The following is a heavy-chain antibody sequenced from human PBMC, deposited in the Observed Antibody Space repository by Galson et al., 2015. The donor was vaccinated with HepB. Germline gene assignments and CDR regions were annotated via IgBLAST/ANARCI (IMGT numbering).Heavy chain of an antibody. CDR1: GFKFSSYS. Sequence: SLRLSCAASGFKFSSYSMNWVRQAPGKGLEWVSYITSSSSTIYYADSVKGRFTISRDNAKNSLYLQMNSLRAEDTAVYYCAREGSTGYYYENKFDYWGQGTLVTVSS. CDR3: AREGSTGYYYENKFDY. J-gene: IGHJ4*02. V-gene: IGHV3-48*01. CDR2: ITSSSSTI. D-gene: IGHD3-22*01.